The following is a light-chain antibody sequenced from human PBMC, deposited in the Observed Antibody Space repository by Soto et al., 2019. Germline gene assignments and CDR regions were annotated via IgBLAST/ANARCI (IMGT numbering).Light chain of an antibody. V-gene: IGLV2-23*01. Sequence: QSALTQPASVSGSPRQSITISCTGTNTDIGSHNLVSWYQHHPGKAPKLMIYEGTKWPSGVSSRFSGSKSGNTASLTISGLQAEDEADYYCCSYAGSSPGYVFGSGTKLTVL. CDR2: EGT. J-gene: IGLJ1*01. CDR3: CSYAGSSPGYV. CDR1: NTDIGSHNL.